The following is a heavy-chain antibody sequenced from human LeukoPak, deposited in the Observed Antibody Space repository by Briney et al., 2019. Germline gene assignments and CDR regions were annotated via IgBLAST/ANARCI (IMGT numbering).Heavy chain of an antibody. CDR2: IGGGGYTQ. CDR3: AEVEGSYCRI. J-gene: IGHJ4*02. CDR1: GLTFSNFG. Sequence: GGSLRHSCVASGLTFSNFGMNWVLQAPGPGLEWVSSIGGGGYTQYYADSVRGRFTISRDNSKNSMYLQMSSLRAEDTAIYYCAEVEGSYCRIWGQGTLVTVSS. V-gene: IGHV3-23*01. D-gene: IGHD3-10*01.